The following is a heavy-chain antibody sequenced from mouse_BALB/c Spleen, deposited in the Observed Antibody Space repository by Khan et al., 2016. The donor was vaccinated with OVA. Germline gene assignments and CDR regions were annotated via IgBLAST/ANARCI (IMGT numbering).Heavy chain of an antibody. V-gene: IGHV3-2*02. CDR1: GYSITSDYA. D-gene: IGHD1-1*01. J-gene: IGHJ2*01. CDR2: ISYSGNT. Sequence: EVELVESGPGLVKPSQSLSLTCTVTGYSITSDYAWNWIRQFPGNKLEWMGHISYSGNTKYNPSLKSRISITRDTSKNQFFLQLNSVTTEDTATYYLARIYGGDFDYWGQGTTLTASS. CDR3: ARIYGGDFDY.